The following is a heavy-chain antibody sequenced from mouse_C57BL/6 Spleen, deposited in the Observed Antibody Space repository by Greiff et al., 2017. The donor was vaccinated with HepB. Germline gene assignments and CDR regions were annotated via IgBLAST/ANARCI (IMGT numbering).Heavy chain of an antibody. Sequence: EVKLMESGPGLVKPSQSLSLTCSVTGYSITSGYYWNWIRQFPGNKLEWMGYISYDGSNNYNPSLKNRIASTRDTSKNQFFLKLNSVTTEDTATYYCARERIYDGYYNYYAMDYWGQGTSVTVSS. CDR1: GYSITSGYY. D-gene: IGHD2-3*01. CDR2: ISYDGSN. CDR3: ARERIYDGYYNYYAMDY. J-gene: IGHJ4*01. V-gene: IGHV3-6*01.